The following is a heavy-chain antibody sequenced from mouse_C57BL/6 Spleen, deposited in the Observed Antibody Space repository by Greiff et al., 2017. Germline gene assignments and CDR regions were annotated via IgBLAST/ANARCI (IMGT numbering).Heavy chain of an antibody. V-gene: IGHV1-50*01. D-gene: IGHD2-4*01. CDR1: GYTFTSYW. CDR3: ARRDYDKGY. Sequence: QVQLQQPGAELVKPGASVKLSCKASGYTFTSYWMQWVKQRPGQGLEWIGEIDPSDSYTNYNQKFKGKATLTVDTSSSTAYMQLSSLTSEDSAVYYCARRDYDKGYWGQGTTLTVSS. CDR2: IDPSDSYT. J-gene: IGHJ2*01.